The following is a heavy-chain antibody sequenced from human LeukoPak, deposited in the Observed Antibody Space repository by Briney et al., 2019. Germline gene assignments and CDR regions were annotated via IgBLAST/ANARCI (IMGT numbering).Heavy chain of an antibody. J-gene: IGHJ3*02. Sequence: GASVKVSCKASGGTFSSYAISWVRQAPGQGLEWMGGIIPIFGTANYAQKFQGRVTITTDESTSTAYMELSSLRSEDTAVYYCARGFGGVRGAFDIWGQGTMVTVSS. D-gene: IGHD3-10*01. CDR1: GGTFSSYA. CDR3: ARGFGGVRGAFDI. CDR2: IIPIFGTA. V-gene: IGHV1-69*05.